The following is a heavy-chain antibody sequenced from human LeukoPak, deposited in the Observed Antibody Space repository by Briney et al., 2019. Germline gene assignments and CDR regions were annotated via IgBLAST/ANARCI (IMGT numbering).Heavy chain of an antibody. CDR2: ISYDGSNK. CDR1: GFTFSSYG. V-gene: IGHV3-30*03. CDR3: ATFYGSGSYPYDP. D-gene: IGHD3-10*01. Sequence: GGSLRLSCVASGFTFSSYGMHWVRQAPGKGLEWVAVISYDGSNKYYADSVKGRFTISRDNSKNTLYLQMNSLRAEDTAVYYCATFYGSGSYPYDPWGQGTLVTVSS. J-gene: IGHJ5*02.